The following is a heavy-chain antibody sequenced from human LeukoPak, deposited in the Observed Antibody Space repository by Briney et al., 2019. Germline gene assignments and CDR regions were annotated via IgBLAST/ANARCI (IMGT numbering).Heavy chain of an antibody. J-gene: IGHJ3*01. CDR2: IRGRSSTI. CDR1: GFTLSTYS. CDR3: ARVLNQVTTYCSSGYYDSGAFDV. Sequence: GGSLRLSCAASGFTLSTYSVNWVRQAPGKGLEWLASIRGRSSTIYYADSVKGRFTISSDNAKNALYLQMNSLRAEDTAVYYCARVLNQVTTYCSSGYYDSGAFDVWGQGTMVTVSS. V-gene: IGHV3-48*04. D-gene: IGHD3-22*01.